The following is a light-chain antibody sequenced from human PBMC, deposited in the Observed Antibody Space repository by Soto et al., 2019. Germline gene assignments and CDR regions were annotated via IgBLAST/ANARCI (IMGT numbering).Light chain of an antibody. CDR2: LEGSGSY. CDR1: SGHSSYI. Sequence: QPVLTQSSSASASLGSSVKLTCTLSSGHSSYIIAWHQQQPGKAPRYLMKLEGSGSYNKGSGVPDRFSGSSSGADRHLTISNLQFEDEADYYCETWDSDTVFGGGTKLTVL. J-gene: IGLJ2*01. CDR3: ETWDSDTV. V-gene: IGLV4-60*02.